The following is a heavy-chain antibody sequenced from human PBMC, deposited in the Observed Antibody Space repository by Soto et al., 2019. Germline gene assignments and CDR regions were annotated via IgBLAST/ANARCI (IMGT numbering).Heavy chain of an antibody. D-gene: IGHD5-18*01. CDR2: FNPTGDTA. Sequence: QVQLVQSGAEVKKPGASVKASCKASRYTFTSYYIHWVRQAPGQGLEWMGIFNPTGDTASYAQKLQGRVTMTRDTSTGTAYMELGSLRSEDTAVYYCARGGRIVDTGIGYYYYHAMDVWGQGTTVTVS. J-gene: IGHJ6*02. CDR3: ARGGRIVDTGIGYYYYHAMDV. CDR1: RYTFTSYY. V-gene: IGHV1-46*01.